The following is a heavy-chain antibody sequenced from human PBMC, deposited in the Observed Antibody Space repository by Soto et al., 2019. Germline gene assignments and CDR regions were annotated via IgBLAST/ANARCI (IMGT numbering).Heavy chain of an antibody. J-gene: IGHJ3*02. V-gene: IGHV6-1*01. Sequence: SQTLSLTCVISGDSVSSNNVAWNWIRQSPSRGLEWLGRTYYRSKGYNNYAVSVKSRTTINADTSKNQFSLQLASVTPEDTAVYYCARGINQAIDIWGQGTMVTVSS. CDR3: ARGINQAIDI. CDR1: GDSVSSNNVA. CDR2: TYYRSKGYN.